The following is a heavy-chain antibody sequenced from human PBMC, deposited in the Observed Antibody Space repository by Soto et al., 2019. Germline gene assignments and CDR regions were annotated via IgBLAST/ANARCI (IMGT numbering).Heavy chain of an antibody. CDR1: GGPISSYY. J-gene: IGHJ4*02. CDR2: IYNSGSP. D-gene: IGHD2-15*01. V-gene: IGHV4-59*01. CDR3: ARGTQGGYCSGGSCYSENDS. Sequence: SETLSLTCTVSGGPISSYYWSWIRQPPGRGLEWIGHIYNSGSPNYNPSLKSRVTISLDTSKNQFSLKLSSVTAADTAVYYCARGTQGGYCSGGSCYSENDSRGQGALVTVSS.